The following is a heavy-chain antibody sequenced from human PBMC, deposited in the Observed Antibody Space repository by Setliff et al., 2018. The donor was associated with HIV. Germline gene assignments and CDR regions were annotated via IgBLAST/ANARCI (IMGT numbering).Heavy chain of an antibody. V-gene: IGHV4-4*09. Sequence: PSETLSLTCTVSGGSTSSYYWSWMRQPPGKGLEWIGYIFTSGSTNYNPSLKRRVTISMDTSKNQFSLKLSSVTAAYTALYYCSRHPLYCGDCYSSGGLGPAASWGHPPLVTVSS. CDR2: IFTSGST. CDR3: SRHPLYCGDCYSSGGLGPAAS. CDR1: GGSTSSYY. J-gene: IGHJ5*01. D-gene: IGHD2-21*02.